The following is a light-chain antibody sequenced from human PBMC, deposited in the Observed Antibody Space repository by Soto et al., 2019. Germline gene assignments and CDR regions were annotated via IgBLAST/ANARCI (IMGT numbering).Light chain of an antibody. Sequence: EIVMTQSPATLSVSPGERATLSCRASQGILKNLAWYQHKPGQPPRLLIYGASTRATDIPGRFSGSGSGTEFTLTISSLQSEDFAVYYCQHYYNWPRTFGQGTKVDIK. CDR1: QGILKN. V-gene: IGKV3-15*01. J-gene: IGKJ1*01. CDR3: QHYYNWPRT. CDR2: GAS.